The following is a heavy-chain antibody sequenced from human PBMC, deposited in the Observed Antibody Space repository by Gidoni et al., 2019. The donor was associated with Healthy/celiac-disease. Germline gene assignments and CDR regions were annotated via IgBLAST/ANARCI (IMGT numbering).Heavy chain of an antibody. D-gene: IGHD6-6*01. J-gene: IGHJ5*02. CDR2: IYYSGST. Sequence: QLPLQESGPGLVKPSETMSLTCTVSGGSLSSSSYYWGWIRQPPGTGLEWIGSIYYSGSTYSNPSLKSRVTISVDTSKMQSYLKLSYVSAEDKAVYYCARHGMYSSCNWFDLWGQGTMVTVSS. CDR1: GGSLSSSSYY. CDR3: ARHGMYSSCNWFDL. V-gene: IGHV4-39*01.